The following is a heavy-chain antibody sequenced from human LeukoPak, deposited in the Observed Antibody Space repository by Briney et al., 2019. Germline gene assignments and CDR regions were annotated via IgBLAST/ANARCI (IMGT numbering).Heavy chain of an antibody. CDR1: GGSISSYY. J-gene: IGHJ2*01. D-gene: IGHD1-26*01. CDR2: MYTSGST. CDR3: ARGLESVGATKGYFDL. Sequence: KPSETLSLTCTVSGGSISSYYWSWIRQPPGKGLEWIGHMYTSGSTNYNPSLESRVTISVDKSKNQFSLKLSSVTAADTAVYYCARGLESVGATKGYFDLWGRGTLVTVSS. V-gene: IGHV4-4*09.